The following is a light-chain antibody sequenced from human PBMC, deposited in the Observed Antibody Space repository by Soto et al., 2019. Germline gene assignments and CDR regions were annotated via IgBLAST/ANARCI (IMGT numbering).Light chain of an antibody. CDR1: QSVSSK. CDR2: GAP. J-gene: IGKJ1*01. Sequence: EIVMTQSPATLSVSPGEGATLSCRASQSVSSKLAWYQQKPGQAPRLLIYGAPTRASGIPERFSGSGSGTDFTLTISRLAPEDFAVYYCQDYGSSEWTFGQGTKVDIK. CDR3: QDYGSSEWT. V-gene: IGKV3-20*01.